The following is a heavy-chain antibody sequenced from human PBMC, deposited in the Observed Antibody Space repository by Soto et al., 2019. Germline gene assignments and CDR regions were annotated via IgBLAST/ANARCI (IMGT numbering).Heavy chain of an antibody. J-gene: IGHJ4*02. D-gene: IGHD3-9*01. Sequence: SETLSLTCTVSGGSISSYYWSWIRQPPGKGLEWIGYIYYRGNTNYNPSLKSRVTISLDTSKNQFSLKLSSVTAADTAVYYCARHPGYYDILTGYSTYXFDYWGQRILVTVSS. CDR3: ARHPGYYDILTGYSTYXFDY. V-gene: IGHV4-59*08. CDR2: IYYRGNT. CDR1: GGSISSYY.